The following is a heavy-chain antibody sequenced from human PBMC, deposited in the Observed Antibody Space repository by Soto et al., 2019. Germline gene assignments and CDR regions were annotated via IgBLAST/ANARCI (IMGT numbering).Heavy chain of an antibody. J-gene: IGHJ6*02. CDR2: IYYSGST. V-gene: IGHV4-30-4*01. CDR3: ARRRAWFLDYYYYRMDV. Sequence: LSLTCTVSGGSISSGDYYWSWIRQPPGKGLEWIGYIYYSGSTYYNPSLKSRVTISVDTSKNQFSLKLSSVTAADTAVYYCARRRAWFLDYYYYRMDVWGQGTTVTVSS. D-gene: IGHD3-3*01. CDR1: GGSISSGDYY.